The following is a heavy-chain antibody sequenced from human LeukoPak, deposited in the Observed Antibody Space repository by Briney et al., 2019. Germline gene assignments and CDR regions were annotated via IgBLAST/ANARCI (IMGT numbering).Heavy chain of an antibody. J-gene: IGHJ4*02. CDR2: INLDGSEK. D-gene: IGHD4-23*01. CDR3: AISSPVATVGY. CDR1: GFTVSSYW. V-gene: IGHV3-7*01. Sequence: PGGSLRFSCAEYGFTVSSYWIRWVRQAPGKGLEWVANINLDGSEKYYVGSVRGRFTISRDNAKNSLYLQMNSLRAEDTAVYYGAISSPVATVGYWGQGTLVTVSS.